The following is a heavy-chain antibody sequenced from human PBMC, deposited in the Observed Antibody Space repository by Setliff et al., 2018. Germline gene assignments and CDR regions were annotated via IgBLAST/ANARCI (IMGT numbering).Heavy chain of an antibody. V-gene: IGHV1-18*01. J-gene: IGHJ3*02. Sequence: ASVKVSCKTSGYTFTNFGINWVRQAPGQGLEWMGWISTYNGKTNYAQKFQGRVTMTTDTSTSTAYMELRSLRSDDTAVYYCARDLDYQYYYDSSGRDAFDIWGQGTMVTV. CDR2: ISTYNGKT. D-gene: IGHD3-22*01. CDR3: ARDLDYQYYYDSSGRDAFDI. CDR1: GYTFTNFG.